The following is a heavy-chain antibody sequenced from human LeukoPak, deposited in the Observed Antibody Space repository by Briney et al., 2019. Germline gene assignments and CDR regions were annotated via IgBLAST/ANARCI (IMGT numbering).Heavy chain of an antibody. CDR2: TYYRSKWYN. Sequence: SQTLSLTCAISGDSVSSNSAAWNWIRQSPSRGLEWLGRTYYRSKWYNDYAVSVKSRITINPDTSKNQFSLQLNSVTPEDTAVYYCARGGLSHYYGSGSYYNPPPFDYWGQGTLVTVSS. J-gene: IGHJ4*02. CDR1: GDSVSSNSAA. V-gene: IGHV6-1*01. CDR3: ARGGLSHYYGSGSYYNPPPFDY. D-gene: IGHD3-10*01.